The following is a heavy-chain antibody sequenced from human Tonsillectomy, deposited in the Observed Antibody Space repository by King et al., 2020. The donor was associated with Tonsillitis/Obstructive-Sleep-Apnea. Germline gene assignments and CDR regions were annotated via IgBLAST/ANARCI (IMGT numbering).Heavy chain of an antibody. CDR2: INPSGGTT. D-gene: IGHD6-6*01. V-gene: IGHV1-46*01. CDR1: GYTFTAYL. Sequence: HVQLVESGAEVKKPGASVMVSCKASGYTFTAYLMHWVRQAPGQGLEWMGMINPSGGTTTYAQGFQGRVTMTRDASTSTVYMELSSLRSEDTAVYYCARGHGGSRSSGRKYYYHYYMDVWGRGTTVTVSS. CDR3: ARGHGGSRSSGRKYYYHYYMDV. J-gene: IGHJ6*03.